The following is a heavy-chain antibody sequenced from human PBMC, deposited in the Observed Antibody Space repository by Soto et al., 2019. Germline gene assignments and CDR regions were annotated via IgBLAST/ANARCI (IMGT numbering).Heavy chain of an antibody. J-gene: IGHJ4*02. D-gene: IGHD4-17*01. CDR3: AAKDATVTPN. CDR2: TNPDGSEK. CDR1: GFSYTIYW. V-gene: IGHV3-7*01. Sequence: EVHLEESGGGLVQPGGSLRLSCAASGFSYTIYWMMWVRQAPGKGLEWVANTNPDGSEKYYVDSVKGRFFISRDNAKNSLYLQLNSLRADDTAVYYCAAKDATVTPNWGQGTLVTVSS.